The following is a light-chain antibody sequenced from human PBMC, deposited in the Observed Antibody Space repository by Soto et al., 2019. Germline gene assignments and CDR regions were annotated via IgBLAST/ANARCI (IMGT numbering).Light chain of an antibody. Sequence: DIQMTQSPSSLSASVGDRVTITCRANQSISSYLNWYQQKPGKAPNLLIYAASSLQSGVPSKFSGSGSGTDFTLTISSLQPEDFATYYCQQSYSSPFTFGPGTKVDIK. CDR2: AAS. V-gene: IGKV1-39*01. J-gene: IGKJ3*01. CDR1: QSISSY. CDR3: QQSYSSPFT.